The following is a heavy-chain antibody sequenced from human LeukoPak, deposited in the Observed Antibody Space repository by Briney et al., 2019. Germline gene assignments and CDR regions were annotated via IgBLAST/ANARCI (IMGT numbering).Heavy chain of an antibody. D-gene: IGHD6-13*01. CDR3: AKTGYSSSWYEDAFDI. Sequence: GSLRLSCAASGFTFSSYAMSWVRQAPGKGLEWVSSISGSGSSTYYADSVKGRFTISRDNSKGTLNLQMNSVRAEDTAVYYCAKTGYSSSWYEDAFDIWGQGTMVTVSS. CDR1: GFTFSSYA. V-gene: IGHV3-23*01. J-gene: IGHJ3*02. CDR2: ISGSGSST.